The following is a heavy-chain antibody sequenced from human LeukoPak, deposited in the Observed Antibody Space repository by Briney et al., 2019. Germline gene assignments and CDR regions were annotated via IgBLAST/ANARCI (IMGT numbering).Heavy chain of an antibody. J-gene: IGHJ6*03. CDR1: GYPFTKWE. D-gene: IGHD1-26*01. V-gene: IGHV1-2*02. Sequence: ASVKVSCKTSGYPFTKWEINWVRQAPGQGLEWMGWINPNSGGTNYAQKFQGRVTMTRDTSISTAYMEPSRLRSDDTAVYYCARERRGRGAMDVWGKGTTVTVSS. CDR2: INPNSGGT. CDR3: ARERRGRGAMDV.